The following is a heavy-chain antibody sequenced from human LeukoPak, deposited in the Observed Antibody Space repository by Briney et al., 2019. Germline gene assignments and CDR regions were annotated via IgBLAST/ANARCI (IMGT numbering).Heavy chain of an antibody. J-gene: IGHJ4*02. CDR3: ARAGGGGYRDYFDY. V-gene: IGHV3-21*01. Sequence: GGSLRLSCAASGFTFSSYSMNWVRQAPGKGLEWVSSISSSSSYIYYADSVKGRFTISRDNSKNTLYLQMNSLRAEDTAVYYCARAGGGGYRDYFDYWGQGTLVTVSS. CDR2: ISSSSSYI. CDR1: GFTFSSYS. D-gene: IGHD5-12*01.